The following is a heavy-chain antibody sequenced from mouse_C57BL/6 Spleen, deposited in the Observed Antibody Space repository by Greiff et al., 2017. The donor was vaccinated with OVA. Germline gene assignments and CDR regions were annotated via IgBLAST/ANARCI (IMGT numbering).Heavy chain of an antibody. D-gene: IGHD1-2*01. Sequence: EVQGVESGGGLVKPGGSLKLSCAASGFTFSSYAMSWVRQTPEKRLEWVATISDGGSYTYYPDNVKGRFTISRDNAKNNLYLQMSHLKSEDTAMYYCARGDGRDYFDYWGQGTTLTVSS. J-gene: IGHJ2*01. CDR3: ARGDGRDYFDY. CDR2: ISDGGSYT. V-gene: IGHV5-4*01. CDR1: GFTFSSYA.